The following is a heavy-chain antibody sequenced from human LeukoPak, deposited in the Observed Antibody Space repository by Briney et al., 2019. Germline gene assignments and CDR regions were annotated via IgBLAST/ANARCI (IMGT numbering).Heavy chain of an antibody. CDR2: IYHSGST. V-gene: IGHV4-38-2*02. J-gene: IGHJ5*02. CDR1: GYTISSGYY. CDR3: ARAHSSSWYHNWFDP. D-gene: IGHD6-13*01. Sequence: AETLSLTCTASGYTISSGYYCGWLRQPPRKGLEGIGIIYHSGSTYYDHSLKSRFTISVDTSKNPFSLKLSSVTAADTAVYCCARAHSSSWYHNWFDPWGQGTLVTVSS.